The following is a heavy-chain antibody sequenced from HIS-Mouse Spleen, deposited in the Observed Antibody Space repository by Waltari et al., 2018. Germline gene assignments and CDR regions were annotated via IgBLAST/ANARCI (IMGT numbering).Heavy chain of an antibody. Sequence: QLQLQESGPGLVKPAETLSLTCTVSGGSISRSSYYLGWIRQPPGKGLEWIGSIYYCGSTYYNPSLKSRVTISVDTSKNQFSLKLSSVTAADTAVYYCAREIPYSSSWYDWYFDLWGRGTLVTVSS. CDR2: IYYCGST. CDR3: AREIPYSSSWYDWYFDL. CDR1: GGSISRSSYY. D-gene: IGHD6-13*01. V-gene: IGHV4-39*07. J-gene: IGHJ2*01.